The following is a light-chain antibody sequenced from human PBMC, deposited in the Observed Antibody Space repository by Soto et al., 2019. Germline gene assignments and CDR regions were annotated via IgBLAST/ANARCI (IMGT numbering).Light chain of an antibody. J-gene: IGKJ1*01. CDR2: WAS. V-gene: IGKV4-1*01. Sequence: DIVMTQSPDSLTLSLGERATINCKSSQSVFSRFRNKNYLGWFQQKPGQTPRLLIYWASTRESGVSDRFSGSGSGTDFTLTIDSLQAEDVAVYYCQQYYTTPTWTLGQGTKVDIK. CDR1: QSVFSRFRNKNY. CDR3: QQYYTTPTWT.